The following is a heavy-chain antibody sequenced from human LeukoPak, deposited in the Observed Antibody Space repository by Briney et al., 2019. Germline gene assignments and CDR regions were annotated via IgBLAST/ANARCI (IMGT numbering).Heavy chain of an antibody. CDR3: ARRLRTGGFDI. CDR1: GYRFTTYW. Sequence: GESLKISCMGPGYRFTTYWIDWVRQVPGKGLEWMGLIQPADSQTRYNPSFQGQVTLSDDKSINTAYLQWSSLRPSDTAIYYCARRLRTGGFDIWGQGTEVTVSS. CDR2: IQPADSQT. V-gene: IGHV5-51*01. J-gene: IGHJ3*02. D-gene: IGHD1-1*01.